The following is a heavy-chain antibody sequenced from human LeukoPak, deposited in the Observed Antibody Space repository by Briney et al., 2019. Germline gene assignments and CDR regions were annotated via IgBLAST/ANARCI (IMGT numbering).Heavy chain of an antibody. J-gene: IGHJ4*02. CDR2: IYSGGST. CDR1: GFTVSSDS. D-gene: IGHD4/OR15-4a*01. Sequence: GGSLRLSCTVSGFTVSSDSMSWVRQAPGKGLEWVSFIYSGGSTHYSDSVKGRFTISRDNSKNTLYLQMNRLRAEDTAVYYRARRAGAYSHPYDCWGQGTLVTVSS. V-gene: IGHV3-53*01. CDR3: ARRAGAYSHPYDC.